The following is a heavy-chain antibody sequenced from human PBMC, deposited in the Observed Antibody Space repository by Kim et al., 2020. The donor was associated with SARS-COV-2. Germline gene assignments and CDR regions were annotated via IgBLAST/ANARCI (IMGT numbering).Heavy chain of an antibody. V-gene: IGHV6-1*01. D-gene: IGHD6-19*01. J-gene: IGHJ4*02. Sequence: YAPSVKGRITINAATSQNQFYLQLNSVTPEDTAVYYCARDRQRAGTGVDSWGQGTLVTVSS. CDR3: ARDRQRAGTGVDS.